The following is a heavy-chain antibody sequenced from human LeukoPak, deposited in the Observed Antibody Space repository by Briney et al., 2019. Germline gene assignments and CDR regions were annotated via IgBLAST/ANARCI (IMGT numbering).Heavy chain of an antibody. V-gene: IGHV4-59*01. D-gene: IGHD3-10*01. CDR1: GGSISPYF. J-gene: IGHJ5*02. CDR2: ISYTGHT. CDR3: ARDDYRGVTNFDP. Sequence: SETLSLTCTVSGGSISPYFWSWIRQPPGKGLEWIGYISYTGHTNYNPSLKSRVTISIDTSKNHFSLQLTSATAADTAVYFCARDDYRGVTNFDPWGQGTLVTVSS.